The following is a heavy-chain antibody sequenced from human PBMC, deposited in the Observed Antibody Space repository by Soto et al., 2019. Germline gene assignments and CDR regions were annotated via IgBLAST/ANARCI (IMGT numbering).Heavy chain of an antibody. CDR1: GFTFSSYA. V-gene: IGHV3-23*01. CDR2: ISGSGGST. J-gene: IGHJ4*02. CDR3: AKVSADRITMIVVVTPYFDY. Sequence: GGSLRLSCAASGFTFSSYAMSWVRQAPGKGLEWVSAISGSGGSTYYADSVKGRFTISRDNSKNTLYLQMNSLRAEDTAVYYCAKVSADRITMIVVVTPYFDYWGQGTLVTVSS. D-gene: IGHD3-22*01.